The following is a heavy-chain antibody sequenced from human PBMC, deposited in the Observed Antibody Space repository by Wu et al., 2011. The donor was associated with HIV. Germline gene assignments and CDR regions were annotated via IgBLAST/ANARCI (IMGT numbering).Heavy chain of an antibody. CDR1: GYTFTAYY. CDR3: ARDPYSSSFYYYYFMDV. J-gene: IGHJ6*03. CDR2: INPHSGGT. Sequence: QVQLVQSGAEVKKPGASVKVSCKASGYTFTAYYIHWLRQAPGQGLEWMGWINPHSGGTNFAQKFQGRVTMTRDTSITTAYMELSRLRSDDTAVYYCARDPYSSSFYYYYFMDVWGKGTTVTVSS. V-gene: IGHV1-2*02. D-gene: IGHD6-6*01.